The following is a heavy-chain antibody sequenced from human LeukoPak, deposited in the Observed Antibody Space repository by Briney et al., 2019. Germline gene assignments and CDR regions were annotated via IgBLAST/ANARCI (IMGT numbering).Heavy chain of an antibody. CDR1: GGSFSGYY. CDR3: ARLSYGDYAGY. V-gene: IGHV4-34*01. J-gene: IGHJ4*02. CDR2: INHSGST. D-gene: IGHD4-17*01. Sequence: SETLSLTCAVYGGSFSGYYWSWIRQPPGKGLEWIGEINHSGSTNYNPSLKSRVTISVDTSKNQFSLKLSSVAAADTAVYYCARLSYGDYAGYWGQGTLVTVSS.